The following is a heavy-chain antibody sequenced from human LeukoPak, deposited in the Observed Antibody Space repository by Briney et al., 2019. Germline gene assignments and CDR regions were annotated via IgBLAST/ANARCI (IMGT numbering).Heavy chain of an antibody. CDR1: GFTVSSKY. CDR2: IYSGGNT. V-gene: IGHV3-66*01. Sequence: GGSLRLSCAASGFTVSSKYMSWVRQAPGKGLEWASVIYSGGNTYYADSVKGRFTISRDNSKNTVNLQMNSLRAEDTAVYYCASGIEVGPIYFDYWGQGTLVTVSS. D-gene: IGHD6-19*01. CDR3: ASGIEVGPIYFDY. J-gene: IGHJ4*02.